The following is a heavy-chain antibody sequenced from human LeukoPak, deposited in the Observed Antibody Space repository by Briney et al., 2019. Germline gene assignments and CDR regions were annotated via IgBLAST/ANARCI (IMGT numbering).Heavy chain of an antibody. J-gene: IGHJ4*02. CDR1: GFTFSDYP. D-gene: IGHD4-11*01. V-gene: IGHV3-64D*06. CDR3: VQVGSNYYLN. CDR2: ISKNGDDT. Sequence: GGSLRLSCSASGFTFSDYPMHWVRQTPGKGLEYVSAISKNGDDTYYADSVKGRFTISRDNSKNTLYLQMSSLRTEDAAVFFCVQVGSNYYLNWGQGTLVIVSS.